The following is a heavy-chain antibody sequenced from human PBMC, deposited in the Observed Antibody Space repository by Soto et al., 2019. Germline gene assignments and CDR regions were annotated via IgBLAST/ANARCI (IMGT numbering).Heavy chain of an antibody. J-gene: IGHJ3*01. Sequence: QVQLQESGPGLVKPSQTLSLTCTVSGGSISSGGYYWSWIRQPPGKGLEWIGYIHYSGSPYHNPSPKIRITVSVDTSKNQFSRKLSSVTAADTAVYYCARAVGEEAHLEAFAFWGQGTMVAVSS. V-gene: IGHV4-31*03. CDR2: IHYSGSP. CDR1: GGSISSGGYY. CDR3: ARAVGEEAHLEAFAF. D-gene: IGHD3-10*01.